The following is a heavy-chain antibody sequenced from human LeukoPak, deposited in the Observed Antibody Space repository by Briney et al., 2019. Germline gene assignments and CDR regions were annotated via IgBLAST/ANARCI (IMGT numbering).Heavy chain of an antibody. CDR2: IYYSGST. CDR1: GGSISSGGYY. J-gene: IGHJ4*02. Sequence: SQTLSLTCTVSGGSISSGGYYWSWIRQHPGKGLEWIGYIYYSGSTYYNPPLKSRVTISVDTSKNQFSLKLSSVTAADTAVYYCARVLIVVAATRRGLGFDYWGQGTLVTVSS. D-gene: IGHD2-15*01. CDR3: ARVLIVVAATRRGLGFDY. V-gene: IGHV4-31*03.